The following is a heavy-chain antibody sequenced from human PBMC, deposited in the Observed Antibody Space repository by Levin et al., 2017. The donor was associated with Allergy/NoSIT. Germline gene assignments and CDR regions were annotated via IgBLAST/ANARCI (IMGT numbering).Heavy chain of an antibody. CDR1: GFTFSSFW. CDR2: IKQDGSEK. CDR3: ARDRYYDFWSGLR. J-gene: IGHJ4*02. V-gene: IGHV3-7*01. Sequence: PGGSLRLSCAASGFTFSSFWMNWVRQAPGKGLEWVATIKQDGSEKYYVDSVKGRFTISRDNAKTSLYLQMNSLSAEDTGIYYCARDRYYDFWSGLRWGQGTLVTVSS. D-gene: IGHD3-3*01.